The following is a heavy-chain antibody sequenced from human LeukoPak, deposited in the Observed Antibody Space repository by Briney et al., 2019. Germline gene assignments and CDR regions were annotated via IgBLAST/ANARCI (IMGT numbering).Heavy chain of an antibody. V-gene: IGHV1-8*02. CDR1: GYTFTSYG. D-gene: IGHD5-18*01. CDR2: MNPSSGNT. CDR3: ARYKNRYGRDKYYYYYGMDV. J-gene: IGHJ6*02. Sequence: GASVKVSCKASGYTFTSYGINWVRQATGQGLEWMGWMNPSSGNTGYAQKFQGRVTMTRNTSISTAYMELSSLRSEDTAVYYCARYKNRYGRDKYYYYYGMDVWGQGTTVTVSS.